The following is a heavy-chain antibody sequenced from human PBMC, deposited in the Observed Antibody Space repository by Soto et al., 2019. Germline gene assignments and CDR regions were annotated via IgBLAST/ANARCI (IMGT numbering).Heavy chain of an antibody. D-gene: IGHD3-22*01. CDR1: GYTFTSYG. Sequence: ASVKVSCKASGYTFTSYGSNWVRQAPGRGLEWMGWINPGNGNTKYSQQFQGRVIIDRDTSASTAYMELSSLRSEDTAVYYCARGGYLDSSNYLAYLGLGTLLTVCS. CDR3: ARGGYLDSSNYLAY. V-gene: IGHV1-3*01. J-gene: IGHJ1*01. CDR2: INPGNGNT.